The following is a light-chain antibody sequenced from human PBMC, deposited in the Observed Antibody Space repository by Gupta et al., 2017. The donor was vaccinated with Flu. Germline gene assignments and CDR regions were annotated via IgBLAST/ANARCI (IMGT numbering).Light chain of an antibody. V-gene: IGKV1D-16*02. CDR2: GAS. CDR1: QGIGSW. Sequence: QGIGSWLAWYQQKPEKAPKSLIHGASSVESGVPSRFSGSGSETDFTLTISSLEPEDIGTYYCQQYKTYPLTFGGGTKVEIK. CDR3: QQYKTYPLT. J-gene: IGKJ4*01.